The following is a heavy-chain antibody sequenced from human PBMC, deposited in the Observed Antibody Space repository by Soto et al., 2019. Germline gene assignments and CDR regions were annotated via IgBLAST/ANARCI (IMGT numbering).Heavy chain of an antibody. CDR2: ISSDTNTI. J-gene: IGHJ6*02. D-gene: IGHD3-16*01. CDR1: GFTFSVYS. CDR3: VRSYVNSMDV. V-gene: IGHV3-48*01. Sequence: GGSLRLSYAASGFTFSVYSMNWVRQAPGKGLEWISYISSDTNTIYYADSVKGRFTISRDNAKNSLYLQMNSLRAEDTAVYYCVRSYVNSMDVWGQGTTVTVSS.